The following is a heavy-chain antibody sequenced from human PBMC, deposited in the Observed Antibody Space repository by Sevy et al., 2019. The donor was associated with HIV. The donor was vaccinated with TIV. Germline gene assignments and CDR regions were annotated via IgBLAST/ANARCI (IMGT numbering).Heavy chain of an antibody. D-gene: IGHD1-26*01. CDR2: ISYDGNYR. V-gene: IGHV3-30*18. CDR1: GFTFSTYD. CDR3: AKNRPPGGSYFSRHAMDV. J-gene: IGHJ6*02. Sequence: GGSLRLSCAASGFTFSTYDIHWVRQAPGKGLEWVAIISYDGNYREYADSVRGRFSMSRDNSKNTVYLQMNGLSIEDTAVYYCAKNRPPGGSYFSRHAMDVWGRRTTVTDSS.